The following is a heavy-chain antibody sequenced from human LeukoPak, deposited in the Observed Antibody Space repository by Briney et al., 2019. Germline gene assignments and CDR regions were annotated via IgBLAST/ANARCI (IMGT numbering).Heavy chain of an antibody. CDR2: ISGSGGST. J-gene: IGHJ4*02. Sequence: PGGSLRLSCAGARSTFGSYAMSWVRQAPGKGLEWVSAISGSGGSTYYADSVKGRFTISRDNSKNTLYLQMNSLRAEDTAVYYCAKDFGIVATTDYWGQGTLVTVSS. CDR3: AKDFGIVATTDY. CDR1: RSTFGSYA. D-gene: IGHD5-12*01. V-gene: IGHV3-23*01.